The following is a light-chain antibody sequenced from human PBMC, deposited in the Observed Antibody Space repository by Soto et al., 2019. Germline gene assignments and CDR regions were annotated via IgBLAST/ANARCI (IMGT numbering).Light chain of an antibody. CDR2: EVS. CDR1: SSDVGGYNY. CDR3: SPYTPSSTLV. Sequence: QSALTQPASVSGSPGQSITISCTGTSSDVGGYNYVSWYQQHPGKAPKLMIYEVSNRPSGVSNRFSGSKSGNTASLTISGLQAEDEADYYCSPYTPSSTLVFGGGTKLTVL. J-gene: IGLJ2*01. V-gene: IGLV2-14*01.